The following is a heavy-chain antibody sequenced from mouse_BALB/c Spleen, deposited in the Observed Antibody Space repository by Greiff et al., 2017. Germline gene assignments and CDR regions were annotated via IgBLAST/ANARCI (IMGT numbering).Heavy chain of an antibody. Sequence: VQLQQSGPELVTPAASVSISCTVSGYSFTGYNMNWVKQRNGKSLEWIGNIDPYYGGTSYNQKFTGKTTFTVDKTSNTAYMQLKSLTYEDSADYYCARDTGEVGLDYWGQGTTLTVSS. CDR1: GYSFTGYN. CDR2: IDPYYGGT. D-gene: IGHD1-3*01. CDR3: ARDTGEVGLDY. J-gene: IGHJ2*01. V-gene: IGHV1-39*01.